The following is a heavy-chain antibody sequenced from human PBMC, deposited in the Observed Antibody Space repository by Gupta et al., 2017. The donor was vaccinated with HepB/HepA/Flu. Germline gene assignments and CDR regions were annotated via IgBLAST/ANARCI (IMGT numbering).Heavy chain of an antibody. Sequence: QVQLQESGPGLVKPSQTLSLTCTVSGGSISSGGYYWSWIRQHPGKGLEWIGYIYYSGSTYYNPSLKSRVTISVDTSKNQFSLKLSSVTAADTAVYYCASLSPWDYGDYVDYWGQGTLVTVSS. CDR1: GGSISSGGYY. J-gene: IGHJ4*02. V-gene: IGHV4-31*03. CDR2: IYYSGST. D-gene: IGHD4-17*01. CDR3: ASLSPWDYGDYVDY.